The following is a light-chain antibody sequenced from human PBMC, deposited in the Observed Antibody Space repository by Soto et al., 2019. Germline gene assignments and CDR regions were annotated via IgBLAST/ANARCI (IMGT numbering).Light chain of an antibody. Sequence: QSVLTQPPSASGTPGQKVTISCSGSSSNIGKSIVYWYRQLPGTAPKLLIYKDNQRPSGVPDRFSGSKSGTSASLAISGRRSEDDADYYCASWDDSLSAWLFGGGTKLTV. CDR2: KDN. CDR1: SSNIGKSI. CDR3: ASWDDSLSAWL. V-gene: IGLV1-47*01. J-gene: IGLJ3*02.